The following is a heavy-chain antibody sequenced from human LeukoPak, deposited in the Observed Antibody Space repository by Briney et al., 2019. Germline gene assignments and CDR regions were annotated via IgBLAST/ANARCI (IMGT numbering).Heavy chain of an antibody. CDR3: ATDQWTTVNWFDP. CDR2: ISSSGSTI. CDR1: GYTFSDYY. D-gene: IGHD4-17*01. Sequence: GGSLRVSCAGSGYTFSDYYMSWIRQAPGKGLEWVSYISSSGSTIYYADSVKGRFTISRDNAKNSLYLQMNSLRAEDTAVYYCATDQWTTVNWFDPWGQGTLVTVSS. J-gene: IGHJ5*02. V-gene: IGHV3-11*04.